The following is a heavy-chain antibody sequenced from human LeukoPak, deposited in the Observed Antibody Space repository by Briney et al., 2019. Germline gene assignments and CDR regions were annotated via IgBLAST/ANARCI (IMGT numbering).Heavy chain of an antibody. D-gene: IGHD2-21*02. J-gene: IGHJ4*02. CDR3: ARDAPYCGGDCSTGNY. V-gene: IGHV4-30-4*01. CDR2: IYYSGST. Sequence: SETLSLTCTVSGGSISSGDYYWSWIRQPPGKGLEWIGYIYYSGSTYYNPSLKSRVTISVDTSKNQFSLKPSSVTAADTAVYYCARDAPYCGGDCSTGNYWGQGTLVTVSS. CDR1: GGSISSGDYY.